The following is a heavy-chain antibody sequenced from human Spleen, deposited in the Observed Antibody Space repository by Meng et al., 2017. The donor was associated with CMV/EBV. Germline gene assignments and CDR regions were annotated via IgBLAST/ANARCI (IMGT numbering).Heavy chain of an antibody. Sequence: HITLKESCPTLVKPTQTLTLTCTFSGFSLSTSGVGVGWFRQPPGKALEWLALIYWDDDKRYSPSLKSRLTITKDTSKNQVVLTMTNMDPVDTATYYCAHRPIAVAFDYWGQGTLVTVSS. CDR3: AHRPIAVAFDY. D-gene: IGHD6-19*01. J-gene: IGHJ4*02. CDR2: IYWDDDK. V-gene: IGHV2-5*02. CDR1: GFSLSTSGVG.